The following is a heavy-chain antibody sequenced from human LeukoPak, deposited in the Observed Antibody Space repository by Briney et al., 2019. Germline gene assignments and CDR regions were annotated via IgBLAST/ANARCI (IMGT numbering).Heavy chain of an antibody. CDR3: ARELKHGRYNWFDP. J-gene: IGHJ5*02. V-gene: IGHV4-61*03. CDR2: IYYSGST. D-gene: IGHD4-17*01. CDR1: GGSVSSGSYY. Sequence: SETLSLTCTVSGGSVSSGSYYWSWIRQPPGKGLEWIGYIYYSGSTNYNPSLKSRVTISVDTSKNRFSLKLSSVTAADTAVYYCARELKHGRYNWFDPWGQGTLVTVSS.